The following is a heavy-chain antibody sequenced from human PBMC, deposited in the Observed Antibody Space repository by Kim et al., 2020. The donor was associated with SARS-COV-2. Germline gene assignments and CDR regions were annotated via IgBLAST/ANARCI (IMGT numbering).Heavy chain of an antibody. D-gene: IGHD5-12*01. CDR2: IYYSGST. Sequence: SETLSLTCTVSGGSISSSSYYWGWIRQPPGKGLEWIANIYYSGSTYYNPSLKSRVTISVDTSKNQFSLKLSSVTAADTAVYYCSRSSLVATQFPNYYYYGMDVWGQGTTVTVSS. CDR3: SRSSLVATQFPNYYYYGMDV. CDR1: GGSISSSSYY. V-gene: IGHV4-39*01. J-gene: IGHJ6*02.